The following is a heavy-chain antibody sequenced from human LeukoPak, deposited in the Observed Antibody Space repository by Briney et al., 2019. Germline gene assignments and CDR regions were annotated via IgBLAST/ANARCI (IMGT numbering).Heavy chain of an antibody. CDR1: GFTVSSNY. Sequence: QSGGSLRLSCAASGFTVSSNYMSWVRQAPGKGLEWVSVIYSGGSTYYADSVKGRFTISRDNSKNTLYLQMNSLRAEDTAVYYCARSTVTTPYYYYYMDVWGKGTTVTVSS. V-gene: IGHV3-53*01. CDR2: IYSGGST. D-gene: IGHD4-11*01. J-gene: IGHJ6*03. CDR3: ARSTVTTPYYYYYMDV.